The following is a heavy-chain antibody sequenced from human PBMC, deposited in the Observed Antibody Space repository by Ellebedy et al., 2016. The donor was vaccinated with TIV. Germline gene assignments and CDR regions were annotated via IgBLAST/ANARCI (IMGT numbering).Heavy chain of an antibody. CDR3: GTPMVGDFSYYYMDV. CDR2: VNPNSGYT. CDR1: GYTFTSYD. Sequence: ASVKVSCXASGYTFTSYDIHWVRQAPGQGLEWMGWVNPNSGYTGYAQMFQGRVTMTRNTSINTAYMELRSPRSDDTAVYYCGTPMVGDFSYYYMDVWGKGTTVTVSS. D-gene: IGHD5-18*01. V-gene: IGHV1-8*01. J-gene: IGHJ6*03.